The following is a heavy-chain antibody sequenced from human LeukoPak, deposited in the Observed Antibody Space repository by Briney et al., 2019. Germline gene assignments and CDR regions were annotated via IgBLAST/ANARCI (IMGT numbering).Heavy chain of an antibody. CDR1: GFTFSNYW. Sequence: GGSLRLSCAASGFTFSNYWMHWVRQAPGKGLVWVSRINSDGSSTSYADSVKGRFTISRDNAKNTLYLQMNSLRADDTAVYYCARPNTKYYYDSSGYGAFEIWGQGTMVTVSS. CDR2: INSDGSST. CDR3: ARPNTKYYYDSSGYGAFEI. V-gene: IGHV3-74*01. D-gene: IGHD3-22*01. J-gene: IGHJ3*02.